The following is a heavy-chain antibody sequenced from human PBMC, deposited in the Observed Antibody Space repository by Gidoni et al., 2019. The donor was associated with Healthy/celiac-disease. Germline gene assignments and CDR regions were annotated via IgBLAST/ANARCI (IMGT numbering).Heavy chain of an antibody. J-gene: IGHJ4*02. CDR2: IIPIFGTA. D-gene: IGHD3-22*01. V-gene: IGHV1-69*01. CDR1: GGTFSSYA. Sequence: QVQLVQSGAEVKKPGSSVKVSCKASGGTFSSYAISWVRQAPGQGLEWMGGIIPIFGTANYAQKFQGRVTITADESTSTAYMELSSLRSEDTAVYYCARDYYDSSGYHPPYYFDYWGQGTLVTVSS. CDR3: ARDYYDSSGYHPPYYFDY.